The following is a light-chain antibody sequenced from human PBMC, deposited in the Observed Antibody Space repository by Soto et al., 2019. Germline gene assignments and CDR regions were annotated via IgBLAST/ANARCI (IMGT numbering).Light chain of an antibody. CDR1: QSISKY. J-gene: IGKJ5*01. CDR2: AAS. CDR3: QQAASFPIT. V-gene: IGKV1-39*01. Sequence: DIQMTQSTSSLSASVGDRVIITCRASQSISKYLNWYQHKPGKVPTLLIYAASILQSGVPSRFSGSGSGTEFTLTITSLQPEDFATYYCQQAASFPITFGQGTRLEIK.